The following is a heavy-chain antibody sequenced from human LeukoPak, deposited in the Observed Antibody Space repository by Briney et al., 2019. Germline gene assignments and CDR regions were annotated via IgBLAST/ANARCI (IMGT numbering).Heavy chain of an antibody. CDR3: ARRGTWIQMYYFDY. Sequence: ASVKVSCKASGYTFTGYYMHWVRQAPGQGLEWMGWINPNSGGTNYAQKFQGRVTMTRDTSISTAYMELSRLRSDDTAVYYCARRGTWIQMYYFDYWGQGTLVTASS. CDR2: INPNSGGT. D-gene: IGHD5-18*01. CDR1: GYTFTGYY. V-gene: IGHV1-2*02. J-gene: IGHJ4*02.